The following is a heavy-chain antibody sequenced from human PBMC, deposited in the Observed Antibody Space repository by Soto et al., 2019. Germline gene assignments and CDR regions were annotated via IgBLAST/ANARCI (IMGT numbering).Heavy chain of an antibody. D-gene: IGHD1-20*01. J-gene: IGHJ4*02. Sequence: EVQLLESGGGLVQPGGSMRLSCAASGLPFSGYAMSWVRQAPGKGLDWVSAISGSGGDTWYANSVKGRFTISRDNAKNMLYLQMGSLRADDTAIYYCSKEGLTGMTPCADHWGQGPRVTVSS. CDR3: SKEGLTGMTPCADH. CDR2: ISGSGGDT. CDR1: GLPFSGYA. V-gene: IGHV3-23*01.